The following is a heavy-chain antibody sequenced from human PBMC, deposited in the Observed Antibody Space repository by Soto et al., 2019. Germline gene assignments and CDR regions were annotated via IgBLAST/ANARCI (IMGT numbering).Heavy chain of an antibody. V-gene: IGHV4-39*01. D-gene: IGHD2-2*01. Sequence: QLQVQESGPGQVKPSQPLSLTCTVSGGSITSHQYYWGWIRQPPGKGLEWIGSIYSGGNTYYNPTLRSRLTIFVYTAKNLISLKLSSVTAADSAIYYCGSGPSTTWIDNWGLGTQVSVSS. CDR3: GSGPSTTWIDN. CDR1: GGSITSHQYY. CDR2: IYSGGNT. J-gene: IGHJ4*02.